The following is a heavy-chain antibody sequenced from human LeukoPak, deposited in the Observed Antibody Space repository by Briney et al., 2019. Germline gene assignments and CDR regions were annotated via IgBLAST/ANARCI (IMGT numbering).Heavy chain of an antibody. CDR1: GGSISSYY. V-gene: IGHV4-59*08. J-gene: IGHJ4*02. CDR3: AKHEDFTTYDY. CDR2: IYYSGST. Sequence: SETLSLTCTVSGGSISSYYWSWIRQPPGQGLEWIGSIYYSGSTNYNPSLKSRVTISIDRSKNQFSLKLSSVTAADTAVYYCAKHEDFTTYDYWGPGTLVTVSS. D-gene: IGHD1-1*01.